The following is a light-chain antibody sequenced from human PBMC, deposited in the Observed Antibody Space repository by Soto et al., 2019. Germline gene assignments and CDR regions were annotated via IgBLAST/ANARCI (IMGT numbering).Light chain of an antibody. Sequence: EMVMTQSPATLSVSPGASATLSCRASQSVRSNLAWYQQRPGQPPMLLIYGPSTRATGIPARFSGSGSGTEFTLTISRLQSEEFAVYYWEQYDIWPLTFGGGTKVEIK. CDR1: QSVRSN. CDR3: EQYDIWPLT. V-gene: IGKV3-15*01. CDR2: GPS. J-gene: IGKJ4*01.